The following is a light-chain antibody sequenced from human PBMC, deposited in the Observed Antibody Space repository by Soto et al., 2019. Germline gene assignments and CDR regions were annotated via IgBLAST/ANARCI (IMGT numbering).Light chain of an antibody. V-gene: IGLV2-14*01. Sequence: QSALTQPASVSGSPGQSITISCTGTSSDVGAYNFVSWYQHHPGKAPKLMIYEVSNRPSGVSNRFSGSKSGNTASLTISGLQAEDEADYYCSSYSGSTTLVFGTGTKVTVL. J-gene: IGLJ1*01. CDR2: EVS. CDR3: SSYSGSTTLV. CDR1: SSDVGAYNF.